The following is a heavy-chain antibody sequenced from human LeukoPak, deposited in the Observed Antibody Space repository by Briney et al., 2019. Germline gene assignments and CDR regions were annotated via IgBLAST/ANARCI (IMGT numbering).Heavy chain of an antibody. J-gene: IGHJ4*02. CDR2: SRNKANSYIT. D-gene: IGHD3-10*01. CDR1: GFTFNDYY. Sequence: GSLRLSCAVSGFTFNDYYMDWVRQASGEGPEWVGRSRNKANSYITEYAASVKGRFTISRDDSKNSLYLQMNSLKTEDTAVYYCARDFYGSGDYWGQGTLVTVSS. V-gene: IGHV3-72*01. CDR3: ARDFYGSGDY.